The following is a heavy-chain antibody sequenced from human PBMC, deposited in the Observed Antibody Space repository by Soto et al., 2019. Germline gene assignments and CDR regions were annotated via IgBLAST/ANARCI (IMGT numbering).Heavy chain of an antibody. D-gene: IGHD4-17*01. J-gene: IGHJ4*02. Sequence: GRSLRLSCAASGFTFSSYSMNWVRQAPGKGLEWVSSIGGSSDSISYADSVKGRFTISRDNAQMSLYLQMSSLRAEDTAVYYCARELYGEYAIDSWGQGTLVTVSS. CDR3: ARELYGEYAIDS. CDR2: IGGSSDSI. CDR1: GFTFSSYS. V-gene: IGHV3-21*01.